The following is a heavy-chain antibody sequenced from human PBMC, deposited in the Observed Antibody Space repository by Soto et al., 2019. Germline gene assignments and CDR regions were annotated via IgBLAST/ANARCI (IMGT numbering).Heavy chain of an antibody. CDR2: ISPSTSHI. J-gene: IGHJ6*02. V-gene: IGHV3-21*01. CDR1: GFTFSSCT. CDR3: SGGSGGACHQNYGMDV. D-gene: IGHD2-21*02. Sequence: EVHLVESGGGLVKPGGSLRLSCAVSGFTFSSCTMNWVRQAPGKGLEWVSSISPSTSHIYYADSVKGRFTISRDNAKNSLFLQMTSLRAEDTVVYYCSGGSGGACHQNYGMDVWGQGTTVTV.